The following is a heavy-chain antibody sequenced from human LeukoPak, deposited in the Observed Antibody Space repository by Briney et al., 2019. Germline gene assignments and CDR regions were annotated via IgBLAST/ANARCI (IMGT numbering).Heavy chain of an antibody. CDR1: GFTFSSYW. D-gene: IGHD5-24*01. Sequence: PGGSLRLSCAASGFTFSSYWMHWVRQVPGKGLVWVSHINSDGSSITYADSVKGRFTISRDNAENTLHLQMDSLRAEDTAVYYCAGDKSYNLDCWGQGTLVTVSS. CDR2: INSDGSSI. J-gene: IGHJ4*02. V-gene: IGHV3-74*01. CDR3: AGDKSYNLDC.